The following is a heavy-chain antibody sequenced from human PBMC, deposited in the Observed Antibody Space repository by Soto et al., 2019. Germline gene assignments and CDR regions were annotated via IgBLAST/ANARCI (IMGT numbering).Heavy chain of an antibody. D-gene: IGHD3-10*01. Sequence: TSETLSLTCTVSGGSISSGGYYWSWIRQHPGKGLEWIGYIYYSGSTYYNPSLKSRVTISVDTSKNQFSLKLSSVTAADTAVYYCARGYGEGQDYFDYWGQGTLVTVSS. CDR2: IYYSGST. V-gene: IGHV4-31*03. J-gene: IGHJ4*02. CDR1: GGSISSGGYY. CDR3: ARGYGEGQDYFDY.